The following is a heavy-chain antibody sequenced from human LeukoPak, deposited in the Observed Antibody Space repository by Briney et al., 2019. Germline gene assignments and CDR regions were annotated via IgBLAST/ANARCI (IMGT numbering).Heavy chain of an antibody. J-gene: IGHJ4*02. V-gene: IGHV4-59*01. CDR3: ARGRTVSPADY. CDR1: GGSISSYY. D-gene: IGHD4-17*01. Sequence: SETLSLTCTVSGGSISSYYWSWIRQPPGKGLEWIGYIYYSGSTNYNPSLTSRVTISVDTSKNQFSLKLSSVTAADTAVYYCARGRTVSPADYWGQGTLVTVSS. CDR2: IYYSGST.